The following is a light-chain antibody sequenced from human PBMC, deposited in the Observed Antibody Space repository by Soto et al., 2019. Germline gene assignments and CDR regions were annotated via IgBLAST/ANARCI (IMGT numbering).Light chain of an antibody. Sequence: QSVLTQPASASGSPGQSITVSCNGTTADVGSYNYVSWYQQHPGKAPKLMIYEVSNRPSGVSNRFSGSKSGNTASLTISGLQAEDEADYYCSSYTSSSTLVFGGGTQLTVL. CDR3: SSYTSSSTLV. CDR2: EVS. J-gene: IGLJ2*01. V-gene: IGLV2-14*01. CDR1: TADVGSYNY.